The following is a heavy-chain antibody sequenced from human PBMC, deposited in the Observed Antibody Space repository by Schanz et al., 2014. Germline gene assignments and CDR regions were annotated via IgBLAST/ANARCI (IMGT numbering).Heavy chain of an antibody. CDR2: INPTGGST. Sequence: QVQLVQSGAEVKKPGASVKVYCKASGYTFTTYYLHWVRQAPGQGFEWMGIINPTGGSTTYAEKFVSRVPMTRDASPSPVYMALSRLRSEDIAVYYCVRAPDYDSGRPLDYWGQGTLVTVSS. J-gene: IGHJ4*02. D-gene: IGHD3-10*01. CDR3: VRAPDYDSGRPLDY. CDR1: GYTFTTYY. V-gene: IGHV1-46*01.